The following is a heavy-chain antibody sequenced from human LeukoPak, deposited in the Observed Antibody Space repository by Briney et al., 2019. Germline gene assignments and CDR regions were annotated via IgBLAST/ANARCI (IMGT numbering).Heavy chain of an antibody. Sequence: GGSLRLSCAASGFTFSSYGMHWVRQAPGKGLEWVAFIRYDGSNKYYADSVKGRFTISRDNSKNTLYLQMNSLRAEDTAVYYCAKRRGYSYGDFDYWGQGTLVTVSS. CDR3: AKRRGYSYGDFDY. D-gene: IGHD5-18*01. CDR1: GFTFSSYG. V-gene: IGHV3-30*02. J-gene: IGHJ4*02. CDR2: IRYDGSNK.